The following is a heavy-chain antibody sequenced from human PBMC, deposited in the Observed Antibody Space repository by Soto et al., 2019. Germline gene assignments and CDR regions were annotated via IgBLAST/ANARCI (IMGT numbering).Heavy chain of an antibody. V-gene: IGHV3-33*01. CDR1: GFTFSSYG. D-gene: IGHD3-10*01. Sequence: PGGSLRLSCAASGFTFSSYGMHWVRQAPGKGLEWVAVIWYDGSNKYYADSVKGRFTISRDNSKNTLYLQMNSLRAEDTAVYYCARDPSMVRGVIRSSWFDPWGQGTLVTVSS. CDR3: ARDPSMVRGVIRSSWFDP. J-gene: IGHJ5*02. CDR2: IWYDGSNK.